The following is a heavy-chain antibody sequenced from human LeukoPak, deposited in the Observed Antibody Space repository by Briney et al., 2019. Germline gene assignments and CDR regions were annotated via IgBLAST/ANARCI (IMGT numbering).Heavy chain of an antibody. Sequence: GASVKVSCKASGYTFTSYYMHWVRQAPGQGLEWMGIINPSGGSTSYAQKFQGRVTMTRDTSTSTVYMELSSLRSEDTAVYYRARELHLRIAVAGTATDYWGQGTLVTVSS. CDR1: GYTFTSYY. D-gene: IGHD6-19*01. V-gene: IGHV1-46*01. CDR2: INPSGGST. CDR3: ARELHLRIAVAGTATDY. J-gene: IGHJ4*02.